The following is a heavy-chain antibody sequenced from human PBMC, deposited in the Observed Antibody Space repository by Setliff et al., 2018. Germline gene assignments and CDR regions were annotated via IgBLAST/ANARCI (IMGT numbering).Heavy chain of an antibody. CDR3: ARGPGRWYDPPKNWFDP. Sequence: PSETLSLTCAVYGGSFSGYYWSWIRQPPGKRLEWIGEIIHSGSTNYNPSPKSRVTISMDTAKNQFSLTLSSGTAADTAVYYCARGPGRWYDPPKNWFDPWGQGTLVTVSS. CDR2: IIHSGST. V-gene: IGHV4-34*01. D-gene: IGHD6-13*01. J-gene: IGHJ5*02. CDR1: GGSFSGYY.